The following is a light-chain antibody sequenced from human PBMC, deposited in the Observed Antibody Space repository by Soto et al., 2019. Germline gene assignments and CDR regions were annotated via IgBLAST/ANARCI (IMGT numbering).Light chain of an antibody. V-gene: IGKV3-20*01. CDR3: QQYCSSPWT. CDR2: GAS. J-gene: IGKJ1*01. CDR1: QSAFSSY. Sequence: EIVLTQSPGTLSLSPGERATLSCRASQSAFSSYLAWYQQKPGQAPRLLIYGASSRATGIPDRFSGSGSGTDFTLTISRLEPEDFAVYYCQQYCSSPWTRGQGTKVEIK.